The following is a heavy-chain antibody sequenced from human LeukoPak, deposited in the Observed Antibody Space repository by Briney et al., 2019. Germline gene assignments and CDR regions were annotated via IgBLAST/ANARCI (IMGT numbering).Heavy chain of an antibody. CDR2: ISSSGSAI. V-gene: IGHV3-11*04. CDR1: GFTFSDYY. CDR3: ARDYWMATIRYFDY. D-gene: IGHD5-24*01. J-gene: IGHJ4*02. Sequence: PGGSLRLSCAASGFTFSDYYMSWIRQAPGKGLEWVSYISSSGSAIYYADSVKGRFTISRDNAKNSLYLQMNSLRAEDTAVYYCARDYWMATIRYFDYWGQGTLVTVSS.